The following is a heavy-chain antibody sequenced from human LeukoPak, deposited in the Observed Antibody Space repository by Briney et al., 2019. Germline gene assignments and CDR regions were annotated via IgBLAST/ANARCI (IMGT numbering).Heavy chain of an antibody. CDR2: ISGSGGGT. D-gene: IGHD6-19*01. J-gene: IGHJ4*02. Sequence: GGSLRLSCAASGFTFSSYAMTWARQAPGKGLEWVSGISGSGGGTDSADSVKGRFTISRDNSKNTLYLQMNSLRAEDTAVYYCAKARSSGRGYYFDYWGQGTLVTVSS. CDR3: AKARSSGRGYYFDY. CDR1: GFTFSSYA. V-gene: IGHV3-23*01.